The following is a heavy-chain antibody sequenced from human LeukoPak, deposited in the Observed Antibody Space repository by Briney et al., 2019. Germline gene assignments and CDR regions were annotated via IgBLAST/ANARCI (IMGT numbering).Heavy chain of an antibody. CDR3: ARVPKYFDL. CDR1: GASISGYY. CDR2: IYYSGGT. J-gene: IGHJ2*01. V-gene: IGHV4-59*01. Sequence: SETLSLTCTVSGASISGYYWSWIRQPPGKGLEWIGYIYYSGGTNYNPSLKSRVTISLDRSKNQFSLKLSSVTAADTAVYYCARVPKYFDLWGRGTLVTVSS.